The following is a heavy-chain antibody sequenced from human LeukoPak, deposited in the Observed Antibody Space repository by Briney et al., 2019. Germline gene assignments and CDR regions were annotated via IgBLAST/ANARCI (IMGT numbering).Heavy chain of an antibody. D-gene: IGHD1-26*01. CDR3: ARASIEEWELLGFDY. V-gene: IGHV4-59*01. Sequence: SETLSLTCTVSGGSISSYYWSWIRQPPGKGLEWIGYIYYSGSTNYNPSLKSRVTISVDTSKNQFSLKLSSVTAADTAVYYCARASIEEWELLGFDYWGQGTLVTVSS. J-gene: IGHJ4*02. CDR1: GGSISSYY. CDR2: IYYSGST.